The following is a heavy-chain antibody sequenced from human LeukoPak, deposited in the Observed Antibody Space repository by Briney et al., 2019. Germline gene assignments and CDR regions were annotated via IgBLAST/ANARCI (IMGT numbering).Heavy chain of an antibody. CDR3: ARAYCSGGSCYFDY. D-gene: IGHD2-15*01. Sequence: SETLSLTCAVYGGSFSGYYWSWIRQPPGKGLEWIGEINHSGSTNYNPSLKSRVTISVDTSKNQFSLKLSSVTAADTAVYYCARAYCSGGSCYFDYWGQGTLVTVSS. V-gene: IGHV4-34*01. CDR1: GGSFSGYY. CDR2: INHSGST. J-gene: IGHJ4*02.